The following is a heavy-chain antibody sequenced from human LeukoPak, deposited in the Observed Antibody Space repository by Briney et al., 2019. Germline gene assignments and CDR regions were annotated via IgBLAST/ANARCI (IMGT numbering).Heavy chain of an antibody. Sequence: GGSLRLSCAASGFTFSSYSMNWVRQAPGKGLEWVSSISSSSSYIYYADSVKGRFIISRDNAKNSLYLQMNSLRAEDTAVYYCARDSQWLGSNDYWGQGTLVTVSS. CDR1: GFTFSSYS. V-gene: IGHV3-21*01. D-gene: IGHD6-19*01. CDR3: ARDSQWLGSNDY. J-gene: IGHJ4*02. CDR2: ISSSSSYI.